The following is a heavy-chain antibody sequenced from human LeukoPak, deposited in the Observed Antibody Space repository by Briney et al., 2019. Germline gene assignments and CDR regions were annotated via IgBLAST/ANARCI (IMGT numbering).Heavy chain of an antibody. J-gene: IGHJ4*02. D-gene: IGHD2-2*01. V-gene: IGHV3-74*01. CDR2: INSDGSST. CDR3: TTGYCSSTSCWYYFDR. CDR1: GFTFSSYW. Sequence: PGGSLRLSCAASGFTFSSYWMHWVRQAPGKGLVWVSRINSDGSSTSYADSVKGRFTISRDNAKNTLYLQMNSLRAEDTGVYYCTTGYCSSTSCWYYFDRWGQGTLVTVSS.